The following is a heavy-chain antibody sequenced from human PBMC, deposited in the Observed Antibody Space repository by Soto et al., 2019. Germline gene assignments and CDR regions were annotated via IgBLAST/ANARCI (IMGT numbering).Heavy chain of an antibody. CDR2: ISAYDGNT. J-gene: IGHJ6*02. CDR1: GYGFTSYG. D-gene: IGHD3-22*01. CDR3: ARGGYYDSSGSRNYYYYGMNV. Sequence: ASVKVSCKGSGYGFTSYGINWVRQAPEQGLEWLGWISAYDGNTNYAQILQGRVSMTTDTSANTAYMELRSLRADDTAMYYCARGGYYDSSGSRNYYYYGMNVWGQGTTVTVSS. V-gene: IGHV1-18*01.